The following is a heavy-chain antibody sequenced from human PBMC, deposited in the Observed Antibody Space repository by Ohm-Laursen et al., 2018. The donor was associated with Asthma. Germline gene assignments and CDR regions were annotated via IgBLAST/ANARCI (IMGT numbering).Heavy chain of an antibody. D-gene: IGHD6-13*01. Sequence: SSVKVSCKASGGTFSSYAISWVRQAPGQGLEWMGGIIPIFGTANYAQKFQGRVTITADESTSTAYMELSGLRSEDTAVYYCASYPLPAAGPYFDYWGQGTLVTVSS. CDR2: IIPIFGTA. J-gene: IGHJ4*02. CDR3: ASYPLPAAGPYFDY. V-gene: IGHV1-69*01. CDR1: GGTFSSYA.